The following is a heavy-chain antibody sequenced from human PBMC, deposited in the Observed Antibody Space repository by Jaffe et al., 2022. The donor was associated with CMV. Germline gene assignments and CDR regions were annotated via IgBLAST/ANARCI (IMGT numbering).Heavy chain of an antibody. CDR1: GFTFSSYA. V-gene: IGHV3-64D*06. CDR3: VKVRYGDYPLSGYYFDY. CDR2: ISSNGGST. Sequence: EVQLVESGGGLVQPGGSLRLSCSASGFTFSSYAMHWVRQAPGKGLEYVSAISSNGGSTYYADSVKGRFTISRDNSKNTLYLQMSSLRAEDTAVYYCVKVRYGDYPLSGYYFDYWGQGTLVTVSS. D-gene: IGHD4-17*01. J-gene: IGHJ4*02.